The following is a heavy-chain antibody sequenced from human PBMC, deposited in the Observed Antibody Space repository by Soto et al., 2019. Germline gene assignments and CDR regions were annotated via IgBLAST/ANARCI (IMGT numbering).Heavy chain of an antibody. CDR3: ARGYYDSNGQSNTFDI. J-gene: IGHJ3*02. V-gene: IGHV4-59*01. CDR2: VYYTGST. D-gene: IGHD3-22*01. CDR1: GASISSSY. Sequence: SETLSLTCTVSGASISSSYWSWIRQSPGKGLEWIGYVYYTGSTKYNPSLKSRVTISVDTSKNQFSLKLSSVTAADTAVYYCARGYYDSNGQSNTFDIWGQGTMVTVSS.